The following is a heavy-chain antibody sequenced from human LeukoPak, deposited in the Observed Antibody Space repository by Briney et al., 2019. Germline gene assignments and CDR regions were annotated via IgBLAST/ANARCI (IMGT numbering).Heavy chain of an antibody. Sequence: PGGSLRLSCVASGFTFSSYGMHWVRQAPGKGLEWVAVIWYDGSNKYYADSVKGRFTISRDNSKNTLYLQMNSLRAEDTAVYYCAKTADYGDYCDYWGQGTLVTVSS. CDR1: GFTFSSYG. CDR2: IWYDGSNK. D-gene: IGHD4-17*01. V-gene: IGHV3-33*06. J-gene: IGHJ4*02. CDR3: AKTADYGDYCDY.